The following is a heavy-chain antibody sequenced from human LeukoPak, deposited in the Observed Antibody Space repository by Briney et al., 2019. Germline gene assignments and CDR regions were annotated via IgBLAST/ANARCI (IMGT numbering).Heavy chain of an antibody. V-gene: IGHV4-39*01. CDR3: ARQPRHYDILTGYYNPYHHGMDV. Sequence: SETLSLTCTVSGGSISSSSYYWGWIRQPPGKGLEWIGSIYYSGSTYYNPSLKSRVSMSVDTSENQISLKLSSVTAADTAVYYCARQPRHYDILTGYYNPYHHGMDVWGQGTTVTVSS. CDR1: GGSISSSSYY. J-gene: IGHJ6*02. D-gene: IGHD3-9*01. CDR2: IYYSGST.